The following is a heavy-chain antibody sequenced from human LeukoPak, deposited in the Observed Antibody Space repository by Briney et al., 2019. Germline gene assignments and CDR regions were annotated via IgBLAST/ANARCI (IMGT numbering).Heavy chain of an antibody. CDR3: IRDEALWRLDY. V-gene: IGHV3-74*03. CDR1: GFTFRNHW. D-gene: IGHD2-21*01. J-gene: IGHJ4*02. CDR2: IDEGGSNA. Sequence: GGSLRLSRAASGFTFRNHWMHWVRQAPGKGLVWVSRIDEGGSNAMYADSVKGRFSISRDNAKNTVNLQMNRLRAEDTGVYYCIRDEALWRLDYWGQGTLVTVSS.